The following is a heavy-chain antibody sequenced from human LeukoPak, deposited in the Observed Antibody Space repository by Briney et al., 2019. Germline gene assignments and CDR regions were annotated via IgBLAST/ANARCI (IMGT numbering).Heavy chain of an antibody. V-gene: IGHV1-69*04. Sequence: SVKVPCKASVDTFSSYAISWVRQAPGQGLEWMGRIIPMLGIANYAQNLQGGVTITADKSTSTAYMELSSLRYEDTAVYYCARCNGIAAGSTFDWGEGTLGSVSS. CDR1: VDTFSSYA. CDR3: ARCNGIAAGSTFD. J-gene: IGHJ4*02. CDR2: IIPMLGIA. D-gene: IGHD6-13*01.